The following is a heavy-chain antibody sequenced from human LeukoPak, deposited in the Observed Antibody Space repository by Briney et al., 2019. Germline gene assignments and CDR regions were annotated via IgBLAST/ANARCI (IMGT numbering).Heavy chain of an antibody. CDR1: GFTFSDYY. V-gene: IGHV3-11*01. CDR3: AKGSREWELLRWRVARSSGWPLAY. Sequence: GGSLRLSCAASGFTFSDYYMSWIRQAPGKGLEWVSYISSSGSTIYYADSVKGRFTISRDNAKNSLYLQMNSLRAEDTAVYYCAKGSREWELLRWRVARSSGWPLAYWGQGTLVTVSS. D-gene: IGHD1-26*01. CDR2: ISSSGSTI. J-gene: IGHJ4*02.